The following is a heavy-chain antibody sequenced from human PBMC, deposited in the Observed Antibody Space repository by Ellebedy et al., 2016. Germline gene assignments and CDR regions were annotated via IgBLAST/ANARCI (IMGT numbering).Heavy chain of an antibody. CDR2: ISAYNGNT. V-gene: IGHV1-18*01. CDR3: ARVRSGYYDSSGYYGMDV. J-gene: IGHJ6*02. CDR1: GGTFSSYA. Sequence: ASVKVSCKASGGTFSSYAISWVRQAPGQGLEWMGWISAYNGNTNYAQKLQGRVTMTTDTSTSTAYMELRSLRSDDTAVYYCARVRSGYYDSSGYYGMDVWGQGTTVTVSS. D-gene: IGHD3-22*01.